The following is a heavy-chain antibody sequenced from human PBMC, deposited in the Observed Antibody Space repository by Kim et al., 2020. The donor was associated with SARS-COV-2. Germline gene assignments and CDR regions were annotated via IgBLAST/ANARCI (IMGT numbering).Heavy chain of an antibody. V-gene: IGHV3-23*01. CDR3: AKARLPVDFDWLGMTFDY. CDR1: GFTFSSYA. Sequence: GGSLRLSCAASGFTFSSYAMSWVRQAPGKGLEWVSAISGSGGSTYYADSVKGRFTISRDNSKNTLYLQMNSLRAEDTAVYYCAKARLPVDFDWLGMTFDYWGQGTLVTVSS. J-gene: IGHJ4*02. D-gene: IGHD3-9*01. CDR2: ISGSGGST.